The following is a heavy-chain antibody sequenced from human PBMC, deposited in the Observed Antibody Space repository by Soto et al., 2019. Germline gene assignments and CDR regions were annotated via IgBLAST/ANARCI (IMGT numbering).Heavy chain of an antibody. CDR3: ARRYGYAFDI. D-gene: IGHD5-18*01. CDR1: GGSISSCGYY. J-gene: IGHJ3*02. V-gene: IGHV4-31*03. Sequence: PSETLSLTCTVSGGSISSCGYYWSWIRQHPGKGLEWIGYIYYSGSTYYNPSLKGRVTISVDTSKNQFSLKLSSVTAADTAIYYCARRYGYAFDIWGQGTMVTVSS. CDR2: IYYSGST.